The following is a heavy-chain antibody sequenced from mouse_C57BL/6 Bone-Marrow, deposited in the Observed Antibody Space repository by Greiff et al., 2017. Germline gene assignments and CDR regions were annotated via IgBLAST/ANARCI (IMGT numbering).Heavy chain of an antibody. V-gene: IGHV5-4*01. D-gene: IGHD1-1*01. CDR2: ISDGGSYT. CDR3: ARDGVVSHFDY. Sequence: EVQLVESGGGLVKPGGSLKLSCAASGFTFSSYAMSWVRQTPEKRLEWVATISDGGSYTYYPDNVKGRFTISRDNAKNNLYLQMRHLKSEDTAIYDCARDGVVSHFDYWGQGTTLTVSS. J-gene: IGHJ2*01. CDR1: GFTFSSYA.